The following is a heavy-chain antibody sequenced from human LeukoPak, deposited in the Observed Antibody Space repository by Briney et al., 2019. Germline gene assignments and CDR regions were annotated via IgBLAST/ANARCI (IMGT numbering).Heavy chain of an antibody. CDR1: GGSISSYSYY. CDR3: VRGPYGSSISNWFDP. V-gene: IGHV4-39*07. CDR2: IYYSGDT. Sequence: PSETQSLTCTVSGGSISSYSYYWGWIRQPPGKGLEWIGYIYYSGDTFYNPSLNSRLSMSVDTPKNQFSLKLRSVTAADTAVYYCVRGPYGSSISNWFDPWGQGMLVTVSS. J-gene: IGHJ5*02. D-gene: IGHD3-10*01.